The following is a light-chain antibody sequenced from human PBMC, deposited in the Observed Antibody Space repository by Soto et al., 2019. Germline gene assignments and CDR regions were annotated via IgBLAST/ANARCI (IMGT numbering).Light chain of an antibody. J-gene: IGKJ1*01. V-gene: IGKV3D-20*01. CDR3: QHYNSYSEA. CDR2: DAS. Sequence: IVLTQPPATLSLSPGERATLSCGASQSVSSSYLAWYQQKPGLAPRLLIYDASSRATGIPDRFSGSGSGTEFTLTISSLQPDDFATYYCQHYNSYSEAFGQGTKVDIK. CDR1: QSVSSSY.